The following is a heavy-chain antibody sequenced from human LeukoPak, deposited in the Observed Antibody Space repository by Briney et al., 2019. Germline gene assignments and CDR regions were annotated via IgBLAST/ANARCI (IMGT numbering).Heavy chain of an antibody. V-gene: IGHV3-30*18. CDR1: AFTFSSYS. CDR3: AKGHCGDYYDY. D-gene: IGHD2-21*01. CDR2: ISYGRSNK. Sequence: GVSLRLSCAASAFTFSSYSMDWVRQAPGKGLEWLAVISYGRSNKYYADSGKGRFTISRDNSKNTLYLQMNRLRAEDRAVYYCAKGHCGDYYDYWGQGTLVTVSS. J-gene: IGHJ4*02.